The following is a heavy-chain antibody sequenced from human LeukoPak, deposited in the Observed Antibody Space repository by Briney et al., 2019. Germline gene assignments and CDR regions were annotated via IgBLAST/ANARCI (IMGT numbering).Heavy chain of an antibody. V-gene: IGHV3-23*01. J-gene: IGHJ4*02. CDR3: AKDVSRRDGYNQDY. D-gene: IGHD5-24*01. CDR1: GFTFSSYA. CDR2: ISGSGGST. Sequence: GGSLRLSCAASGFTFSSYAKSWVRQAPGKGLEWVSAISGSGGSTYYADSVKGRFTISRDNSKNTLYLQMNSLRAEDTAVYYCAKDVSRRDGYNQDYWGQGTLVTVSS.